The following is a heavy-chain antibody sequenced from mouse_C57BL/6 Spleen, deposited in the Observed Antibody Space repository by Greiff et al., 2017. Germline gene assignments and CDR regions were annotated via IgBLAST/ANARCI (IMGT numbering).Heavy chain of an antibody. Sequence: QVQLQQPGAELVMPGASVKLSCKASGYTFTSYWMHWVKQRPGQGLEWIGEIDPSDSYTNYNQKFKGKSTLTVDKSSSTAYMQLSSLTSEDSAVYYCARVTTVAYYFDYWGQGTTLTVSS. CDR3: ARVTTVAYYFDY. V-gene: IGHV1-69*01. J-gene: IGHJ2*01. CDR1: GYTFTSYW. D-gene: IGHD1-1*01. CDR2: IDPSDSYT.